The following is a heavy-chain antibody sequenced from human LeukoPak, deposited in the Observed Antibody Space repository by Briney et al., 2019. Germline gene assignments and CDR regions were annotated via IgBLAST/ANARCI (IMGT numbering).Heavy chain of an antibody. CDR3: ARDSVTTDAFDI. V-gene: IGHV4-34*01. CDR1: GGSFSGFY. Sequence: SETLSLTCSVYGGSFSGFYWNWIRQPPGKGLEWIGEINHSGSTHYSPSLKSRLSISVDPSKNQFSLKLSSVTAADTAVYYCARDSVTTDAFDIWGQGTMVTVSS. D-gene: IGHD4-17*01. CDR2: INHSGST. J-gene: IGHJ3*02.